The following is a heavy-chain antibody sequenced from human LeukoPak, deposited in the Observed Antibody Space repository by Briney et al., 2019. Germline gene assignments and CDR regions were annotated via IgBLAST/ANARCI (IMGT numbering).Heavy chain of an antibody. Sequence: SETLSLTCTVSGGSISSYYWSWIRQPPGKGLEWIGYIYYSGSTNYNPSLKSRVTISADTSKNQFSLKLSSVTAADTAVYYCARGIDYGDFKPFDYWGQGTLVTVSS. D-gene: IGHD4-17*01. J-gene: IGHJ4*02. V-gene: IGHV4-59*01. CDR1: GGSISSYY. CDR3: ARGIDYGDFKPFDY. CDR2: IYYSGST.